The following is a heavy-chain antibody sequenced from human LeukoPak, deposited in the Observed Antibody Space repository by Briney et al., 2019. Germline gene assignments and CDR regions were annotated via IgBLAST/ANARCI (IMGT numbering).Heavy chain of an antibody. D-gene: IGHD5-12*01. CDR1: GGSISSYY. J-gene: IGHJ6*02. CDR3: ERGGSGYDSFYYYGMDV. V-gene: IGHV4-59*01. CDR2: IYDSGST. Sequence: SETLSLTCTVSGGSISSYYCSWIRQPPAKGLGWIWYIYDSGSTNYNPSLKSRVTISVDTSKNQFSLQLSSVTAADTAVYYCERGGSGYDSFYYYGMDVWGQGTTVTVSS.